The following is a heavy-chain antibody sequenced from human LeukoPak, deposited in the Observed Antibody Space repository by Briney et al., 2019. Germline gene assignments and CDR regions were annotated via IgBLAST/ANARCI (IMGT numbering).Heavy chain of an antibody. CDR1: GYTFTSYY. V-gene: IGHV1-2*02. Sequence: ASVKVSCKASGYTFTSYYLHWVRQAPGQGLEWMGWINPNSGGTNYAQKFQGRVTMTRDTSISTAYMELSRLRSDDTAVYYCARGRGHDYGDSHRRNAFDIWGQGTMVTVSS. D-gene: IGHD4-17*01. CDR2: INPNSGGT. J-gene: IGHJ3*02. CDR3: ARGRGHDYGDSHRRNAFDI.